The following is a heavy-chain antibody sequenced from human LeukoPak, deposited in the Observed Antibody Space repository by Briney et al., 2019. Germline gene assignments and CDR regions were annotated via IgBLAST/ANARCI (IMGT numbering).Heavy chain of an antibody. CDR1: GFTFSSYS. CDR2: ISSSSSYI. D-gene: IGHD3-9*01. J-gene: IGHJ3*02. Sequence: PGGSLRLSCAASGFTFSSYSMNWVRQAPGKGLEWVSSISSSSSYIYYADSVKGRFTISRDNAKNSLYLQMDSPRAEDTAVYYCARYFDRYDAFDIWGQGTMVTVSS. V-gene: IGHV3-21*01. CDR3: ARYFDRYDAFDI.